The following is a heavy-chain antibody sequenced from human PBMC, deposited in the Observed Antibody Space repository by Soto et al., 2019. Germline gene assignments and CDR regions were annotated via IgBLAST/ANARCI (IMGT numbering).Heavy chain of an antibody. J-gene: IGHJ4*02. CDR1: GYSFFSYY. CDR3: ARGGATIFGVIDS. D-gene: IGHD3-3*02. Sequence: ASVKVSCKASGYSFFSYYIHWVRQAPGQGLEWMGRVLASGGNTFYAQRFRGRVSMTRDTSSTNTVSLELTSLTSDDTAVYYCARGGATIFGVIDSWGQGTRVTVSS. V-gene: IGHV1-46*01. CDR2: VLASGGNT.